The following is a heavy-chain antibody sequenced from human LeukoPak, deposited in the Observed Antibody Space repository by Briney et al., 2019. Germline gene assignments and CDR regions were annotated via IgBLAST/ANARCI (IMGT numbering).Heavy chain of an antibody. V-gene: IGHV1-18*04. D-gene: IGHD6-13*01. CDR2: ISAYNGNT. CDR3: ARVGQQLALDY. J-gene: IGHJ4*02. CDR1: GYTFTSYG. Sequence: ASVKVSCRASGYTFTSYGISWVRQAPGQGLEWMGWISAYNGNTNYAQKLQGRVTITADESTSTAYMELSSLRSEDTAVYYCARVGQQLALDYWGQGTLVTVSS.